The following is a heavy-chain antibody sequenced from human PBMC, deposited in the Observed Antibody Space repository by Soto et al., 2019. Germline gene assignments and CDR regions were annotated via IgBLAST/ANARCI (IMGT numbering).Heavy chain of an antibody. J-gene: IGHJ4*02. CDR1: GFTFSSYG. V-gene: IGHV3-33*01. D-gene: IGHD3-10*01. Sequence: GGSLRLSCAASGFTFSSYGMHWVRQAPGKGLEWVAVIWYDGSNKYYADSVKGRFTISRDNSKNTLYLQMNSLRAEDTAVYYCARDHYYGSGSYYNDLYYWGQGTLVTVSS. CDR2: IWYDGSNK. CDR3: ARDHYYGSGSYYNDLYY.